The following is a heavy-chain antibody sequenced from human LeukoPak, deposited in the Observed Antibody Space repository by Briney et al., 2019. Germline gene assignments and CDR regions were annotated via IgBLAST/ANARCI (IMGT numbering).Heavy chain of an antibody. D-gene: IGHD3-3*01. CDR3: ASTRNPQLYYDFWSGYYRA. J-gene: IGHJ5*02. V-gene: IGHV3-11*04. Sequence: KSGGSLRLSCAASGFTFSDYYMSWIRQAPGKGLEWVSYISSSGSTMYYADSVKGRFTISRDNAKNSLYLQMNSLRAEDTAVYYCASTRNPQLYYDFWSGYYRAWGQGTLVTVSS. CDR1: GFTFSDYY. CDR2: ISSSGSTM.